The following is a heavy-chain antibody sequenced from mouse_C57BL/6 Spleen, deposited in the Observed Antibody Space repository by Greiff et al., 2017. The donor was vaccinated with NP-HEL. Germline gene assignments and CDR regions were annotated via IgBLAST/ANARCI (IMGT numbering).Heavy chain of an antibody. V-gene: IGHV1-61*01. J-gene: IGHJ2*01. CDR2: IYPSDSET. CDR1: GYTFTSYW. CDR3: AREGYYDYPVDY. Sequence: QVQLQQPGAELVRPGSSVKLSCKASGYTFTSYWMDWVKQRPGQGLEWIGNIYPSDSETHYNQKFKDKATLTVDKSSSTAYMQLSSLTSEDSAVYYCAREGYYDYPVDYWGQGTTLTVSS. D-gene: IGHD2-4*01.